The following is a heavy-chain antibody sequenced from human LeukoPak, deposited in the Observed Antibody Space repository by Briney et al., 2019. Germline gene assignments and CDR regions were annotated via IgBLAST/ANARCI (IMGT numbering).Heavy chain of an antibody. CDR2: INPSGGST. V-gene: IGHV1-46*01. J-gene: IGHJ6*02. CDR1: GYTFTGYY. CDR3: AREVGVYYYDSSGHKNYYYYGMDV. D-gene: IGHD3-22*01. Sequence: GASVKVSCKASGYTFTGYYMHWVRQAPGQGLEWMGIINPSGGSTSYAQKFQGRVTMTRDTSTSTVYMELSSLRSEDTAVYYCAREVGVYYYDSSGHKNYYYYGMDVWGQGTTVTVSS.